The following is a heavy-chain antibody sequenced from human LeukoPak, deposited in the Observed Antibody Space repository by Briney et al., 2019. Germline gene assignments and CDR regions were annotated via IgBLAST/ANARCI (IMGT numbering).Heavy chain of an antibody. CDR1: GFTFSDYY. D-gene: IGHD3-10*01. J-gene: IGHJ4*02. Sequence: GGSLRLSCAASGFTFSDYYMTWIRQAPGKGLEWVSYISSSGYTIFYADSVKGRFTISRDNAKNSLYLQMNSLRVEDTALYYCARERFHGSGAPRYDFWGQGTLVTVSS. CDR3: ARERFHGSGAPRYDF. V-gene: IGHV3-11*04. CDR2: ISSSGYTI.